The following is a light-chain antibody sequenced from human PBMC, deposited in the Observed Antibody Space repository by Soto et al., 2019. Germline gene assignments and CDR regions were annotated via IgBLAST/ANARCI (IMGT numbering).Light chain of an antibody. CDR2: WAS. CDR1: QIVSYSSNNKNY. Sequence: DIVMTQSPDSLAVSLGERATINCKSSQIVSYSSNNKNYLAWYQQKPGQPPKLLIYWASTRESGVPDRFSGSGSGTDFTLTISSLQAEDVAFYYCQQYYSTPFTFGQGTKLEIK. V-gene: IGKV4-1*01. J-gene: IGKJ2*01. CDR3: QQYYSTPFT.